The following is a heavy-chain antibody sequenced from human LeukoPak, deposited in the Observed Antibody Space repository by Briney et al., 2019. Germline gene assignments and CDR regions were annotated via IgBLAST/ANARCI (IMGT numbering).Heavy chain of an antibody. CDR2: IYYSGST. J-gene: IGHJ4*02. D-gene: IGHD3-3*01. CDR3: ARAGGFFSPFGY. V-gene: IGHV4-31*03. CDR1: GGSISSGGYY. Sequence: SQTLSLTCTVSGGSISSGGYYWSWIRQHSGKGLEWIGYIYYSGSTYYNPSLKSRVTISVDTSKNQFSLKLTSVTAADTAVYFCARAGGFFSPFGYWGQGTLVTVSS.